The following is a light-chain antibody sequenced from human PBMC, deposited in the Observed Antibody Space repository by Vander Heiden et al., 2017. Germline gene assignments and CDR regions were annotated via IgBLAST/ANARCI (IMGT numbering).Light chain of an antibody. Sequence: QSALSQPPSVSGAPGQSVSISCTGSRSDIGAGYDVNWYQHRPGTAPKVLIYGDTNRPSGVPDRFSGSKSGTSASLAITGLQAEDEADYYCQSFDSFLTSPLFGGGTKLTVL. CDR2: GDT. V-gene: IGLV1-40*01. CDR3: QSFDSFLTSPL. J-gene: IGLJ2*01. CDR1: RSDIGAGYD.